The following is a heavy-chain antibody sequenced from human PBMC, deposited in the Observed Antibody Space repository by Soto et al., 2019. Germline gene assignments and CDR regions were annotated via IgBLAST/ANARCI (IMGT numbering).Heavy chain of an antibody. CDR3: AAIPGIAVAGESYYYGMDV. CDR2: ISAYNGNT. Sequence: ASVKVSCKASGYTFTSYGISWVRQAPGQGLEWMGWISAYNGNTNYAQKLQGRVTMTTDTSTSTAYMELRSLRSDDTAVYYCAAIPGIAVAGESYYYGMDVWGQGTTVTVS. J-gene: IGHJ6*02. CDR1: GYTFTSYG. V-gene: IGHV1-18*04. D-gene: IGHD6-19*01.